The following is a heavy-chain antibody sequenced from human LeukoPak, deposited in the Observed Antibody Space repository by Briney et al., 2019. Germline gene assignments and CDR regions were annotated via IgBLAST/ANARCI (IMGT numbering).Heavy chain of an antibody. CDR1: GFTFDDYT. V-gene: IGHV3-9*01. Sequence: RPGGSLRLSCAASGFTFDDYTMHWVRQAPGKGLEWVSGISWNSGSIGYADSVKGRFTISRDNAKNSLYLQMNSLRAEDTALYYCAKDMSYDSSGIDYWGQGTLVTVSS. CDR3: AKDMSYDSSGIDY. CDR2: ISWNSGSI. D-gene: IGHD3-22*01. J-gene: IGHJ4*02.